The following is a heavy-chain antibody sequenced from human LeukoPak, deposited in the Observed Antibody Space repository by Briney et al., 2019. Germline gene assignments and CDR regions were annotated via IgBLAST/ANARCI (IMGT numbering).Heavy chain of an antibody. Sequence: PSETLSLTCAVYGGSFSGYYWSWIRQPPGKGLEWIGEINHSGSTNYNPSLKSRVTISVDTSKNQFSLKLSSVTAADTAVYYCARGPSYYYDSSGYYSPFDIWGQGTMVTVSS. V-gene: IGHV4-34*01. CDR2: INHSGST. CDR3: ARGPSYYYDSSGYYSPFDI. J-gene: IGHJ3*02. D-gene: IGHD3-22*01. CDR1: GGSFSGYY.